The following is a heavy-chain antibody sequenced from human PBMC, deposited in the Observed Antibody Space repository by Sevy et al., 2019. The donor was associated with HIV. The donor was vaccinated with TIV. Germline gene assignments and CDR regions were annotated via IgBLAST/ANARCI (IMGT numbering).Heavy chain of an antibody. V-gene: IGHV4-34*01. CDR2: INHSGST. Sequence: SETLSLTCAVYGGSFSGYYWSWIRQPPGKGLEWIGEINHSGSTNYNPSLKSRVTISVDTSKNQFSLKLSSVTAADTAAYYCARALAAAGILLSYFDYWGQGTLVTVSS. CDR1: GGSFSGYY. D-gene: IGHD6-13*01. CDR3: ARALAAAGILLSYFDY. J-gene: IGHJ4*02.